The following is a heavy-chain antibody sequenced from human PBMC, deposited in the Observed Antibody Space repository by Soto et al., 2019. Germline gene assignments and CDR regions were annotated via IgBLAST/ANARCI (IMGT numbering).Heavy chain of an antibody. Sequence: VQLVESGGGLVQPGKSLRISCAASGFTFHDFAMHWVRQAPGKGLEWVSGISWNSGSMGYADSVNGRVTISRDNAMNSQYLQMNSLRAEDTALYYCAKDKGYNWNDVAAFDIWGQGTMVTVSS. J-gene: IGHJ3*02. D-gene: IGHD1-20*01. CDR3: AKDKGYNWNDVAAFDI. V-gene: IGHV3-9*01. CDR1: GFTFHDFA. CDR2: ISWNSGSM.